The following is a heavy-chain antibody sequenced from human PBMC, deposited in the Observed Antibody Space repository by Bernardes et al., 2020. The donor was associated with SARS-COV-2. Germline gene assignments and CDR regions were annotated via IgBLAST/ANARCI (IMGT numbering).Heavy chain of an antibody. D-gene: IGHD3-10*01. Sequence: GGSLRLSCVASGFTFSNYWMHWVRQAPGKGLVWVSRINSDGSSAVYADSVKGRFTISRDNAENTLYLQMNSLRAEDTAVYYCTTRVHCLGQGALVTVSS. V-gene: IGHV3-74*01. CDR1: GFTFSNYW. CDR2: INSDGSSA. J-gene: IGHJ4*02. CDR3: TTRVHC.